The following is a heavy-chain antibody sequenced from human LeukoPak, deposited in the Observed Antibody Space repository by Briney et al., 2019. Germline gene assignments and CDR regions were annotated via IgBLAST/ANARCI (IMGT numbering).Heavy chain of an antibody. J-gene: IGHJ1*01. CDR3: ATGGMVRMLMVTGPAESLQH. Sequence: PGGSLRLSCVLSGFTFSRYNMHWVRQAPGKGLEWVALISYDGRDKYYADSVRGRFTISRDNSKNTLYLQMDSLRPDDTAIYYCATGGMVRMLMVTGPAESLQHWGQGTLVTVSS. V-gene: IGHV3-30*04. CDR1: GFTFSRYN. D-gene: IGHD3-10*01. CDR2: ISYDGRDK.